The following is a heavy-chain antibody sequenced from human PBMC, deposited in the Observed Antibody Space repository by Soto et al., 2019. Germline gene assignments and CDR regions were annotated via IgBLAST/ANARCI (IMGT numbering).Heavy chain of an antibody. CDR3: ARHLELEDYSYYYGMDV. D-gene: IGHD1-7*01. J-gene: IGHJ6*01. Sequence: HPWGSLRVTWASSGFTFSSYTMNWVGQAPGKGLEWVSYISSSSSTIYYADSVKGRFTISRDNAKNSLYLQMNSLRDEDTAVYYCARHLELEDYSYYYGMDVWGQGTTVTVSS. CDR2: ISSSSSTI. CDR1: GFTFSSYT. V-gene: IGHV3-48*02.